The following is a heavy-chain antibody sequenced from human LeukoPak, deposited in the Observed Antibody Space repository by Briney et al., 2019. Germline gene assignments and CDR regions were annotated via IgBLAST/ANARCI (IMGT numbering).Heavy chain of an antibody. CDR1: GDSVSSNSVA. Sequence: SQTLSLTCAISGDSVSSNSVAWNWIRQSPSRGLEWLRRTYYRSKWYSDYAVSVKSRITINPDTSKNQFSLQLKSVTPEDTAVYYCARVVSREWFFDYWGQGTLVTVSS. CDR3: ARVVSREWFFDY. D-gene: IGHD3-3*01. J-gene: IGHJ4*02. V-gene: IGHV6-1*01. CDR2: TYYRSKWYS.